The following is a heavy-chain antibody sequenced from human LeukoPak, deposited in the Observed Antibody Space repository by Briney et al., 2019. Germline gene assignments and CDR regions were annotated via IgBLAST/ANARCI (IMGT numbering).Heavy chain of an antibody. CDR2: IRSKAYGGTT. CDR1: GFTFGDYA. Sequence: GGSLRLSCTASGFTFGDYAMSWVRQAPGKGLEWVGFIRSKAYGGTTEYAASVKGRFTISRDDSKSIAYLQMNSLKTEDTAVYYCTRGHPETYYYDSSGPGSFDYWGQGTLVTVSS. D-gene: IGHD3-22*01. V-gene: IGHV3-49*04. CDR3: TRGHPETYYYDSSGPGSFDY. J-gene: IGHJ4*02.